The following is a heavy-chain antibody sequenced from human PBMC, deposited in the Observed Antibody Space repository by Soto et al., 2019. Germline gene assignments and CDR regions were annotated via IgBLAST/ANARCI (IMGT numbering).Heavy chain of an antibody. CDR1: GFTFSSYA. V-gene: IGHV3-23*01. CDR2: ISGSGGST. Sequence: GWSLRLSCAASGFTFSSYAMSWVRQAPGKGLEWVSSISGSGGSTYYADSVKGRFTISRDNSKNTLYLQMNSLRAEDTAVYYCVKDLRFGGTPDYWGQGTLVTVSS. CDR3: VKDLRFGGTPDY. J-gene: IGHJ4*02. D-gene: IGHD3-10*01.